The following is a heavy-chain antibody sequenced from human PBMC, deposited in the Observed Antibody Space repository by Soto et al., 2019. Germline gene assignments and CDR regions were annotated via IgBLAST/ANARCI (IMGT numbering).Heavy chain of an antibody. J-gene: IGHJ4*02. CDR1: GFTFRNFA. V-gene: IGHV3-30*09. D-gene: IGHD1-1*01. CDR2: ISYDGRDK. CDR3: VRADWRNRLDS. Sequence: ESGGGVVQPGRSLRLSCAASGFTFRNFAMHWVRQGPGKGLELVAIISYDGRDKDYADSVKGRYAISRDNSKNKLYLQMDSVRPDDAAVYYCVRADWRNRLDSWGKGTLVNVSS.